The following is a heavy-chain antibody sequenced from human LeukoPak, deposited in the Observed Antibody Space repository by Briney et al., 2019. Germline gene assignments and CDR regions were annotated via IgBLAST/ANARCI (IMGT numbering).Heavy chain of an antibody. J-gene: IGHJ4*02. Sequence: SETLSLTCAVYGGSFSGYYWSWIRQPPGKGLEWIGEINHSGSTNYNPSLKSRVTISVDTSKNQFSLKLSSVTAADTAVYYCARGGRDCSSTTCSAEYYFDYWGQGTLVTVSS. CDR1: GGSFSGYY. CDR2: INHSGST. V-gene: IGHV4-34*01. D-gene: IGHD2-2*01. CDR3: ARGGRDCSSTTCSAEYYFDY.